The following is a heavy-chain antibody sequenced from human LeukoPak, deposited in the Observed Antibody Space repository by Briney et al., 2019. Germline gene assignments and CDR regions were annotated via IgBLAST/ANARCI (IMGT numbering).Heavy chain of an antibody. J-gene: IGHJ5*02. V-gene: IGHV4-39*07. CDR3: ARVQQIAAARSGWFDP. D-gene: IGHD6-13*01. CDR1: GGSISSSSYY. CDR2: IYYSGST. Sequence: SETLSLTCTVSGGSISSSSYYWGWIRQPPGKGLEWIGSIYYSGSTYYNPSLKSRVTISVDTSKNQFSLKLSSVTAADTAVYYCARVQQIAAARSGWFDPWGQGTLVTVSS.